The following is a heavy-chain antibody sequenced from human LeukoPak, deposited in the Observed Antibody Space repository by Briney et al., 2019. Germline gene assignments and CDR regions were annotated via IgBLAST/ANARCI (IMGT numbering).Heavy chain of an antibody. CDR2: ISAYNGNT. V-gene: IGHV1-18*01. D-gene: IGHD6-6*01. J-gene: IGHJ6*03. CDR3: ARERLVLYYYYYMDV. Sequence: ASVKVSCKASGYTFTSYAMNWVRQAPGQGLEWMGWISAYNGNTNYAQKLQGRVTMTTDTSTSTAYMELRSLRSDDTAVYYCARERLVLYYYYYMDVWGKGTTVTVSS. CDR1: GYTFTSYA.